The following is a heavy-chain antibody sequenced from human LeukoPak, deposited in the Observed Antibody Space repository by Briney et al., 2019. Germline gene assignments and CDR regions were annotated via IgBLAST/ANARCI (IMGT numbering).Heavy chain of an antibody. V-gene: IGHV4-38-2*01. J-gene: IGHJ4*02. CDR2: IYHSGST. CDR1: GYSISSGYY. Sequence: SETLSLTCAVSGYSISSGYYCGWIRQPPGKGLEWIGSIYHSGSTYYNPSLKSRVTISVDTSKNQFSLKLSSVTAADTAVYYCARSDTIFGVTYFDYWGQGTLVTVSS. CDR3: ARSDTIFGVTYFDY. D-gene: IGHD3-3*01.